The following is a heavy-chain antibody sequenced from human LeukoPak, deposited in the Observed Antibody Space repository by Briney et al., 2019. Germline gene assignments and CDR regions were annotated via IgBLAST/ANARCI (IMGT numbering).Heavy chain of an antibody. CDR1: GFTLTGYG. V-gene: IGHV3-33*01. J-gene: IGHJ3*02. CDR2: IWYDGNNK. D-gene: IGHD5-24*01. CDR3: ARDGLASIGLDM. Sequence: GGSLRLSCAASGFTLTGYGMHWVRQAPGKGLEWVAVIWYDGNNKYYVDSVKGRFTISRDTSKNTLYLQMNSLGGEDTAIYYCARDGLASIGLDMWGQGTVVTVSS.